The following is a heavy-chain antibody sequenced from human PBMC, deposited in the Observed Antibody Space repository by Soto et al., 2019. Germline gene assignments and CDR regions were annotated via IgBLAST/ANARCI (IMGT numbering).Heavy chain of an antibody. J-gene: IGHJ3*02. CDR3: ARDISVDTAGMDAFDI. CDR1: GFTFSSYS. D-gene: IGHD5-18*01. CDR2: ISSGSSYI. V-gene: IGHV3-21*01. Sequence: GGSLRLSCAACGFTFSSYSMNWVRQAPGKGLEWVSSISSGSSYIYYADSVKGRFTISRDNAKNSLYLQMNSLRAEDTAVYYCARDISVDTAGMDAFDIWGQGTMVTVS.